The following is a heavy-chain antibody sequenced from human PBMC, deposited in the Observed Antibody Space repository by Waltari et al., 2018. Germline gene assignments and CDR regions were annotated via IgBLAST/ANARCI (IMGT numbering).Heavy chain of an antibody. Sequence: QVQLQQWGAGRLKSPETQTLSWDVYGWSFIGYCWSWIRQPPGKGLEWIGEINHSGSTNYNPSLKSRVTISVDTSKNQFSLKLSSVTAADTAVYYCARSPGPRSWFDPWGQGTLVTVSS. J-gene: IGHJ5*02. V-gene: IGHV4-34*01. CDR1: GWSFIGYC. D-gene: IGHD2-8*02. CDR2: INHSGST. CDR3: ARSPGPRSWFDP.